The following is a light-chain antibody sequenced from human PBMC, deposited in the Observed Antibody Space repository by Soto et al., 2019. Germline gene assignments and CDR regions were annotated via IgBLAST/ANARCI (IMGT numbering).Light chain of an antibody. V-gene: IGLV2-14*03. CDR2: DVT. Sequence: QSALTQPASVSGSPGQSITISCTGTSSDVGGYNYVSWYQHHPGKAPKLIIYDVTNRPSGVSNPFSGSKSGNTASLTISGLQPEDEADYYCSSYTTSKTRQRVFGTGTKLTVL. CDR3: SSYTTSKTRQRV. CDR1: SSDVGGYNY. J-gene: IGLJ1*01.